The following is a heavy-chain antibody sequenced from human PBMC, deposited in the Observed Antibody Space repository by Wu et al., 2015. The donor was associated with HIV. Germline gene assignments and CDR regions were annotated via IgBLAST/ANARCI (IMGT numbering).Heavy chain of an antibody. J-gene: IGHJ4*02. D-gene: IGHD3-10*01. CDR2: INTYSGDT. CDR1: GYTFTGYQ. Sequence: QVQLLQSGAEVKKPGASVKVSCKASGYTFTGYQIIWARQAPGQGLEWMGWINTYSGDTKYAQKFQGRVTLTTDTSTSTAYMELRSLRSDDTAVYYCARDLGGSYKPFDFWGQGTLLTVSS. V-gene: IGHV1-18*01. CDR3: ARDLGGSYKPFDF.